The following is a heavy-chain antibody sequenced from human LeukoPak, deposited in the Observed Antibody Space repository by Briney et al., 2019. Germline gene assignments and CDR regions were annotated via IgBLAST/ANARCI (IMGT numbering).Heavy chain of an antibody. V-gene: IGHV3-21*01. CDR2: ISSSSYI. J-gene: IGHJ4*02. D-gene: IGHD7-27*01. Sequence: PGGSLRLSCAASGFTFSSYSMNWVRQAPGKGLEWVSSISSSSYIYYADSVKGRFTISRDNAKNSLYLQMNSLRAEDTAVYYCARDELGGYITNWGQGTLVTVSS. CDR3: ARDELGGYITN. CDR1: GFTFSSYS.